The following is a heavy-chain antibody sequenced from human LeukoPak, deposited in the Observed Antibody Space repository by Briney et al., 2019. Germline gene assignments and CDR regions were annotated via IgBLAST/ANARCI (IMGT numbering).Heavy chain of an antibody. CDR1: GFIFSTYG. D-gene: IGHD3-10*01. J-gene: IGHJ4*02. CDR2: IFSDGYTK. CDR3: ARASGPFDF. Sequence: PGGSLRLSCAASGFIFSTYGLHWGRQAPGKGLEWVAVIFSDGYTKYYAASVEDRFIISRDNSKNTLYLHMNSLIPGDTGVYYCARASGPFDFWGQGTLLTVSS. V-gene: IGHV3-33*01.